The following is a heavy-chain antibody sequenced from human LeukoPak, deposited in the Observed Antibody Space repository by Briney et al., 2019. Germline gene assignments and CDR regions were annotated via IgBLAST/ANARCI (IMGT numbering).Heavy chain of an antibody. D-gene: IGHD3-10*01. J-gene: IGHJ4*02. CDR3: ARDRLTYYSGSGSDF. CDR2: ISVYNGNT. V-gene: IGHV1-18*01. Sequence: GASVKVSCKASGYTFTAYGINWVRQAPGQGLEWMGWISVYNGNTNYTPKLQGRVTMTTDTSTSTAYMELRSLRSDDTAVYYCARDRLTYYSGSGSDFWGQGTLVTVSS. CDR1: GYTFTAYG.